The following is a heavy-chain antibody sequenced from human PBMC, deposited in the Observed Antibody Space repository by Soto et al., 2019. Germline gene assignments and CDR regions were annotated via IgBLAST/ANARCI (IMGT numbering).Heavy chain of an antibody. V-gene: IGHV3-30-3*01. Sequence: QVQLVESGGGVVQPGRSLRLSCAASGFTFSSYAMHWVRQAPGKGLEWVAVISYDGSNKYYADSVKGRFTISRDNSKNTLYLQMNSLRAEDTAGYYCARVATGSGWYPTNYFDYWGQGTLVTVSS. J-gene: IGHJ4*02. D-gene: IGHD6-19*01. CDR3: ARVATGSGWYPTNYFDY. CDR1: GFTFSSYA. CDR2: ISYDGSNK.